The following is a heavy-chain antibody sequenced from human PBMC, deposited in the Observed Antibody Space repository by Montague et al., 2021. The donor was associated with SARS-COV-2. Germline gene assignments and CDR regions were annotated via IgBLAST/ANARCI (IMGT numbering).Heavy chain of an antibody. CDR1: GDSISSYY. CDR2: IYYSGST. Sequence: SETLSLTCVVSGDSISSYYWSWIRQPPGKGLEWIGYIYYSGSTNYNPSLKSRVTISVDTSKNQFSLKLSSVTAADTAVYYCARHALGYFDWLNEGYFDYWGQGTLVTVSS. J-gene: IGHJ4*02. CDR3: ARHALGYFDWLNEGYFDY. V-gene: IGHV4-59*08. D-gene: IGHD3-9*01.